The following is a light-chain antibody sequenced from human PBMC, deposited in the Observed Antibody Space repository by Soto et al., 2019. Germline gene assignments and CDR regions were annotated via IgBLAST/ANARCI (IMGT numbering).Light chain of an antibody. Sequence: VIWMTQSPSLLPASTGDRVTISCRMSQGISSYLAWYQQKPGKAPELLIFDASSLGSGVPSRFSGSGSGTEFTLTISSLQPDDFATYYCQQYDSYSYTFGQGTRLEIK. J-gene: IGKJ5*01. CDR3: QQYDSYSYT. V-gene: IGKV1D-8*03. CDR2: DAS. CDR1: QGISSY.